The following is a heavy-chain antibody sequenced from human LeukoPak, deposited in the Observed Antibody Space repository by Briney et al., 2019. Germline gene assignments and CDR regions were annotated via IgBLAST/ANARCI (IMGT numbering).Heavy chain of an antibody. V-gene: IGHV4-4*07. J-gene: IGHJ6*02. CDR3: ARLTMEYYDILTGYSTYYYYGMDV. CDR2: IYTSGST. CDR1: GGSISSYY. Sequence: SETLSLTCTVSGGSISSYYWSWIRQPAGKGLEWIGRIYTSGSTNYNPSLKSRVTMSVDTPKNQFSLKLSSVTAADTAVYYCARLTMEYYDILTGYSTYYYYGMDVWGQGTTVTVSS. D-gene: IGHD3-9*01.